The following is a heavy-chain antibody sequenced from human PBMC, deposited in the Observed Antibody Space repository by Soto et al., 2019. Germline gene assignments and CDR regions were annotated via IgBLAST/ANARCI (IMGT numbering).Heavy chain of an antibody. CDR3: AKVGMVGTVLGSWFDP. CDR2: IYTRGST. V-gene: IGHV4-4*07. Sequence: QVQLQESGPGLVKPSETLSLTCTVSGGSISTYYWSWIRQPAGKGLEWIGRIYTRGSTNYNPSLKSRVTMSVDTSKNQFSLKLSSMTAADTGVYYCAKVGMVGTVLGSWFDPWGQGILVTVSS. D-gene: IGHD6-19*01. CDR1: GGSISTYY. J-gene: IGHJ5*02.